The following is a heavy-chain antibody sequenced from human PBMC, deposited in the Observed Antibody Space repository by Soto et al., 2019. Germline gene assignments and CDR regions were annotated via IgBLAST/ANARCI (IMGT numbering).Heavy chain of an antibody. D-gene: IGHD5-18*01. Sequence: SETLSLTCAVYGGSFSGYYWSWIRQPPGTGLEWFGEINHSGSTNYNPSLKSRGTISVDTYKNQFSLKLSSVTAADTAVYYCARFFPRMDTAMVRTDYWGQGTLVTVSS. J-gene: IGHJ4*02. CDR3: ARFFPRMDTAMVRTDY. CDR1: GGSFSGYY. V-gene: IGHV4-34*01. CDR2: INHSGST.